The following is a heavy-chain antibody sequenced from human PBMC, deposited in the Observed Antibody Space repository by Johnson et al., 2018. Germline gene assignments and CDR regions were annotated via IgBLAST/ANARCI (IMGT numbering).Heavy chain of an antibody. D-gene: IGHD3-22*01. Sequence: QVQLVESGAEVKKPGSSVKVSCKASGGTFSSYAISWVRQAPGQGLEWMGGIIPIFGTANYAQKFQGRVTITADESTSTAYMELSSLRSEATAVYYCASRISSGYYYGAFDIWGQGTMVTVSS. CDR2: IIPIFGTA. CDR3: ASRISSGYYYGAFDI. J-gene: IGHJ3*02. CDR1: GGTFSSYA. V-gene: IGHV1-69*01.